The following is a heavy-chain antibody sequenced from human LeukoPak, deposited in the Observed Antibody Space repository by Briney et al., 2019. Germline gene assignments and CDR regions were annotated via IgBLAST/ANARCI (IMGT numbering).Heavy chain of an antibody. V-gene: IGHV4-59*01. CDR2: IYYSGST. Sequence: SETLSLTCTVSGGSISSYYWSWIRQPPGKGLEWIGYIYYSGSTNYNPSLKSRVTISVDTSKNQFSLKLSSVTAADTTVYYCARGTSWYPNYYYGMDVWGQGTTVTVSS. CDR3: ARGTSWYPNYYYGMDV. J-gene: IGHJ6*02. CDR1: GGSISSYY. D-gene: IGHD6-13*01.